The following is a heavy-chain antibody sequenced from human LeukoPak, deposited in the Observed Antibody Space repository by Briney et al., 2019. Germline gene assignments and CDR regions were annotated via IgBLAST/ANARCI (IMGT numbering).Heavy chain of an antibody. Sequence: PSETLSLTCAVSGGSISSYYWSWIRQPPGKGLEWIGYIYYSGSTNYNPSPKSRVTISVDTSKNQFSLKLSSVTAADTAVYYCARLPITMVRGVMVDYWGQGTLVTVSS. V-gene: IGHV4-59*08. CDR2: IYYSGST. J-gene: IGHJ4*02. D-gene: IGHD3-10*01. CDR1: GGSISSYY. CDR3: ARLPITMVRGVMVDY.